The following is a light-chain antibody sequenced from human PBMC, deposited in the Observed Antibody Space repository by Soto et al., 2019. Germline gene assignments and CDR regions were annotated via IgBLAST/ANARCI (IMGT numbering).Light chain of an antibody. CDR2: GNI. J-gene: IGLJ2*01. Sequence: QSVLTQPPSVTGAPGQRVTISCTGSNSNIGAGYDVHWYRQFPGTAPKLLTYGNINRPSGVPDRFSGSKSGTSASLAITGLQAEDEAHYYCHSFDSRLIGLLFGGGTKLTVL. CDR3: HSFDSRLIGLL. V-gene: IGLV1-40*01. CDR1: NSNIGAGYD.